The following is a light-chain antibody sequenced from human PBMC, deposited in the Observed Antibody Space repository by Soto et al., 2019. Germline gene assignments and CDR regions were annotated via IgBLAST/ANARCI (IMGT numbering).Light chain of an antibody. V-gene: IGLV1-40*01. Sequence: QSVLTQPPSVSGAPGQRVTISCTGSSSNIGANYDVHWYQQRPGTAPKLLIFANSNRRSGVPDRFSGSKSGTSASLVITGLQAEDEGDYYCQSYDSTLSARYVFGTGTKLTVL. CDR2: ANS. CDR3: QSYDSTLSARYV. CDR1: SSNIGANYD. J-gene: IGLJ1*01.